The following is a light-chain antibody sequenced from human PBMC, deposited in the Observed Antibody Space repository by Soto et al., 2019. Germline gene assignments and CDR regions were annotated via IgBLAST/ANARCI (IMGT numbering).Light chain of an antibody. V-gene: IGLV2-14*03. CDR2: DVS. Sequence: QSALTQPASVSGSPGQSITISCTGTSSDVGAYNYVSWYQQHPGKVPKLMIYDVSDRPSGVSNRFSGSKSGNTASLTISGXXXXXXXXXXCSSFTRSNSYVFGTGTKLTVL. J-gene: IGLJ1*01. CDR3: SSFTRSNSYV. CDR1: SSDVGAYNY.